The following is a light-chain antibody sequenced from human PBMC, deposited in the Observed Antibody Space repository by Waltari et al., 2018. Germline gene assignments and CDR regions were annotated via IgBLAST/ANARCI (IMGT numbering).Light chain of an antibody. V-gene: IGKV1-27*01. J-gene: IGKJ1*01. CDR3: QKYNTAPLT. Sequence: DIQLTQSPSSLSASLGDRVTIACRASQGIANSLAWYQQKPGKVPKLLIYAASTLQSGVPSRFSGSGSGTDFTLTIRSLQPEDVATYYCQKYNTAPLTFGQGTKVEI. CDR2: AAS. CDR1: QGIANS.